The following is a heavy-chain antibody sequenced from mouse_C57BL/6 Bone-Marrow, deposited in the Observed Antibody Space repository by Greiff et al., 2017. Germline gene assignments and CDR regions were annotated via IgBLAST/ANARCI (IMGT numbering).Heavy chain of an antibody. Sequence: QVQLQQPGAELVKPGASVKLSCNASGYTFTSYWMQWVKQRPGQGLEWIGEIDPSDSYTNYNQKFKGKATLTVDTSSSTAYMQLSSLTSEDSAVYYCARGYDTTGYYYAMDYWGQGTSVTVSS. V-gene: IGHV1-50*01. CDR2: IDPSDSYT. CDR1: GYTFTSYW. J-gene: IGHJ4*01. D-gene: IGHD1-1*01. CDR3: ARGYDTTGYYYAMDY.